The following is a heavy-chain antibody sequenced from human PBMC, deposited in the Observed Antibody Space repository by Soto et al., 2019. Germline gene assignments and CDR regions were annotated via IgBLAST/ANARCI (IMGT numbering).Heavy chain of an antibody. CDR2: TSSSSSYI. V-gene: IGHV3-21*01. D-gene: IGHD2-2*01. CDR3: ARGGRVVVPAAMEVDY. Sequence: PGGSLRLSCAASGFTFSSHSMNWVRQAPGKGLEWVSSTSSSSSYIYYADSVKGRFTISRDNAKNSLYLQMNSLRAEDTAVYYCARGGRVVVPAAMEVDYWGQGTLVTVSS. CDR1: GFTFSSHS. J-gene: IGHJ4*02.